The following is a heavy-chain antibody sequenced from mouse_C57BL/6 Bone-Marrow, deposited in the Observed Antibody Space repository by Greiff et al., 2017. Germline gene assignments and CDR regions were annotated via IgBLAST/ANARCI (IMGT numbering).Heavy chain of an antibody. V-gene: IGHV1-61*01. CDR1: GYTFTSYW. Sequence: QVQLQQPGAELVRPGSSVKLSCKASGYTFTSYWMAWVKQRPGQGLEWIGNIYPSDSETHYNQKFKDKATLTVDKSSSTAYMQLSSLTSEDSAVYYCARNLIGGSTWYFDVWGTGTTVTVSS. D-gene: IGHD1-1*01. CDR3: ARNLIGGSTWYFDV. CDR2: IYPSDSET. J-gene: IGHJ1*03.